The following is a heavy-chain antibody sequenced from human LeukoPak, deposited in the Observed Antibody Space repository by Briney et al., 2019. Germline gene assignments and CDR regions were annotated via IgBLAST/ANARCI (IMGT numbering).Heavy chain of an antibody. CDR3: ARAAFMDYDFWSGAFDY. D-gene: IGHD3-3*01. CDR2: INPSGGST. CDR1: GYTFTSYY. Sequence: ASVKVSCKASGYTFTSYYMHWVRQAPGQGLEWMGIINPSGGSTSYAQKFQGRVTMTRDMSTSTVYMELSSLGSEDTAVYYCARAAFMDYDFWSGAFDYWGQGTLVTVSS. V-gene: IGHV1-46*01. J-gene: IGHJ4*02.